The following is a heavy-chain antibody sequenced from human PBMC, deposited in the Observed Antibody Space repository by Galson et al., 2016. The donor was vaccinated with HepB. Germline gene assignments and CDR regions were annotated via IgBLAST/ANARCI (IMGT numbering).Heavy chain of an antibody. V-gene: IGHV3-7*01. J-gene: IGHJ3*01. CDR1: GFTFSNYW. CDR3: VRGGDTVIGAAFDV. CDR2: INQDGSPK. D-gene: IGHD5-18*01. Sequence: SLRLSCAASGFTFSNYWMSWVRQAPGKGLEWVANINQDGSPKSYADSVKGRFTISRDNAKNSLFLQMSSLRAEDTAVYYCVRGGDTVIGAAFDVWGQGTMVTVAS.